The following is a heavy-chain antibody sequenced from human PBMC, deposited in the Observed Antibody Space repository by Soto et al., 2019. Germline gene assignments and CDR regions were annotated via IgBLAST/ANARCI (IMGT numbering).Heavy chain of an antibody. J-gene: IGHJ6*03. CDR2: IYSGGST. CDR1: GFTVSSNY. Sequence: EVQLVESGGGLVQPGGSLRLSCAASGFTVSSNYMSWVRQAPGKGLEWVSVIYSGGSTNYADSVKGRFTVSRDISKNTMYLQMNSLRAEDTAVYYCARGRPGYYTDVWGKGTTVTVSS. V-gene: IGHV3-66*01. CDR3: ARGRPGYYTDV.